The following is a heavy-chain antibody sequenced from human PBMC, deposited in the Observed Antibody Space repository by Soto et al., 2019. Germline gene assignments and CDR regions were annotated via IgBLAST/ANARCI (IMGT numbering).Heavy chain of an antibody. CDR2: IIPIFGTA. D-gene: IGHD2-2*01. J-gene: IGHJ6*02. Sequence: GASVKVSCKASGGTFSSYAISWVRQAPGQGLEWMGGIIPIFGTANYAQKFQGRVTITADESTSTAYMELSSLRSEDTAVYYCASGYCISTSCYFFNIPEGYYYYGMDVWGQGTTVTVSS. V-gene: IGHV1-69*13. CDR3: ASGYCISTSCYFFNIPEGYYYYGMDV. CDR1: GGTFSSYA.